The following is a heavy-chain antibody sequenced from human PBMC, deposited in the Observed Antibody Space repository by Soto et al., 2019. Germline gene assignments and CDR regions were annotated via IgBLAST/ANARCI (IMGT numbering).Heavy chain of an antibody. J-gene: IGHJ4*02. Sequence: EVQLVQSGAEVKKPGESLKISCKGSGYSFSTYWIAWVRQMPGKGLEWMGIIFPGDSETRYSPSFQGQVTISADKSSSTAYLQWNSLKASDSAMYYCARQGPGSYWGQGTLVTVSS. CDR2: IFPGDSET. CDR1: GYSFSTYW. V-gene: IGHV5-51*01. CDR3: ARQGPGSY.